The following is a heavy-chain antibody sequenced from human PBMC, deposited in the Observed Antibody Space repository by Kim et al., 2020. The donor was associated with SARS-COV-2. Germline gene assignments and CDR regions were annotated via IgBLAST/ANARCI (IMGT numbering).Heavy chain of an antibody. CDR1: GFTFSNAW. Sequence: GGSLSLSCAASGFTFSNAWMSWVRQAPGKGLEWVGLIKSKTDGGTTDYAAPVKGRFTISRGDSKNTLYLQMNSLKTEDTAVYYCTTEGHVEMATIPNGDYWGQGTLVTVSS. J-gene: IGHJ4*02. CDR3: TTEGHVEMATIPNGDY. D-gene: IGHD5-12*01. CDR2: IKSKTDGGTT. V-gene: IGHV3-15*01.